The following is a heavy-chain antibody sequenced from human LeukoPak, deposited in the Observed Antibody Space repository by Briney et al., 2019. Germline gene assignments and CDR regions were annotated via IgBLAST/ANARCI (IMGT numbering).Heavy chain of an antibody. CDR2: VSHSGTI. Sequence: SETLSLTCNVSGGSVTSDNCYWTWIRQAPGKGLEWIGHVSHSGTINYNPSLRSRVTISVDTSKNQFSLKLTSVSAADTALYYCSRDLGYFGSRSYLGWFDPWGQGTLVTVSS. V-gene: IGHV4-61*01. J-gene: IGHJ5*02. CDR1: GGSVTSDNCY. D-gene: IGHD3-10*01. CDR3: SRDLGYFGSRSYLGWFDP.